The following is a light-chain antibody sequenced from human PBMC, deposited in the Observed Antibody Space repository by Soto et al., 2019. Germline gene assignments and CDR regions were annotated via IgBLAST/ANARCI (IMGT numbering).Light chain of an antibody. CDR1: SSNVGSYKL. V-gene: IGLV2-23*02. Sequence: QSAPTQPASVSGSPGQSITISCTGTSSNVGSYKLVSWYQQHPGKAPKLMIFEVNKRPSGVSNRFSGSKSGNTASLTISGLKVEDEADYYCCSSGGSPTYVFGTGTKVTVL. CDR3: CSSGGSPTYV. CDR2: EVN. J-gene: IGLJ1*01.